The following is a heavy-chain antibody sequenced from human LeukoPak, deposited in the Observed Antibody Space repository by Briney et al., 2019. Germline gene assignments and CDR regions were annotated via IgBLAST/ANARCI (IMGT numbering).Heavy chain of an antibody. CDR1: GGSISSYY. CDR2: IYYSGST. J-gene: IGHJ5*02. D-gene: IGHD3-10*01. V-gene: IGHV4-59*01. Sequence: SETRSLTCTVSGGSISSYYWSWIRQPPGKGLEWIGYIYYSGSTNYNPSLKSRVTISVDTSKNQFSLKLSSVTAADTAVYYCARDQNYYGSGRWFDPWGQGTLVTVSS. CDR3: ARDQNYYGSGRWFDP.